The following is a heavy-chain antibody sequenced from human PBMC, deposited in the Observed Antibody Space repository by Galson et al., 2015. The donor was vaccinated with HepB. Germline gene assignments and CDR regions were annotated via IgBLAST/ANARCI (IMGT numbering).Heavy chain of an antibody. D-gene: IGHD2-2*01. CDR3: ARGDIVVVPAAMPGNHYYYYYMDV. J-gene: IGHJ6*03. V-gene: IGHV1-18*01. CDR1: GYSFTSYG. Sequence: SVKVSCKASGYSFTSYGISWVRQAPGQGLEWMGWISPYNGNTNYAQKFQGRVTITADESTSTAYMELSSLRSEDTAVYYCARGDIVVVPAAMPGNHYYYYYMDVWGKGTTVTVSS. CDR2: ISPYNGNT.